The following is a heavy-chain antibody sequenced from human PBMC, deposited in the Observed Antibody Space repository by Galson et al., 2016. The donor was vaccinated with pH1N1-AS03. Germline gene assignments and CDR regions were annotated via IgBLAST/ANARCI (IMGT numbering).Heavy chain of an antibody. J-gene: IGHJ4*02. CDR2: ISPIFGSA. CDR1: GGTLNNYA. D-gene: IGHD3-10*01. V-gene: IGHV1-69*06. Sequence: SVKVSCKASGGTLNNYAVNWVRQAPGQGLEWMGGISPIFGSANHAQKFQGRVTITAGIFTNTAYMELSGLSSEDTAVYYCARGLTHHFGSGSVFWGQGTLVTVSS. CDR3: ARGLTHHFGSGSVF.